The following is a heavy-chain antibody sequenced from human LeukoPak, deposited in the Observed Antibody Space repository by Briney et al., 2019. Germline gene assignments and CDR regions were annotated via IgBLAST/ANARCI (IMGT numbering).Heavy chain of an antibody. Sequence: PGGSLRLSCAACGFTFSDYYMAWIRQAPGKGLEWISYISTSGSAVYYADSVKGRFTMSRDNAKNSLYLQMNSLRAEDTAVYYCARRAPLYYNSWSPTHDYGMDVWGQGTTVTASS. V-gene: IGHV3-11*01. D-gene: IGHD3-10*01. CDR2: ISTSGSAV. CDR1: GFTFSDYY. CDR3: ARRAPLYYNSWSPTHDYGMDV. J-gene: IGHJ6*02.